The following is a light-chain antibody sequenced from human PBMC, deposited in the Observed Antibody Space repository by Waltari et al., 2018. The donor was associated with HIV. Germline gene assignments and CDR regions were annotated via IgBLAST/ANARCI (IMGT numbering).Light chain of an antibody. J-gene: IGLJ2*01. CDR1: SNDVGGYNY. V-gene: IGLV2-14*01. CDR2: EVS. Sequence: QSALTQPASVSGSAGQSITISCTGTSNDVGGYNYVSWYQQHPGKAPKLMIYEVSNRPSGGSNLFSGSKSGNTASLTISGLQAEDEADYYCSSYKNSNTLVFGGGTKLTVL. CDR3: SSYKNSNTLV.